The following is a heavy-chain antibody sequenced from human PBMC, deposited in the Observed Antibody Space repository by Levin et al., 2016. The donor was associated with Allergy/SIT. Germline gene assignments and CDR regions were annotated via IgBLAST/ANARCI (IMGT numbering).Heavy chain of an antibody. CDR2: IIPILGIA. V-gene: IGHV1-69*04. J-gene: IGHJ4*02. D-gene: IGHD6-19*01. Sequence: WVRQAPGQGLEWMGRIIPILGIANYAQRFQGRVTITADKSTSTAYMELSSLRSEDTAVYYCAREWIAVAGTYFDYWGQGTLVTVSS. CDR3: AREWIAVAGTYFDY.